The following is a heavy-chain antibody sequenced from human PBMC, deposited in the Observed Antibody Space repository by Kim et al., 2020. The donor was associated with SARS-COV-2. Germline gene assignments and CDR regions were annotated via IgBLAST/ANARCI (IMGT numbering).Heavy chain of an antibody. CDR1: GGSISSGGYY. CDR3: ARATPRPSIVGATGVGRSAYFQH. CDR2: IYYSGST. V-gene: IGHV4-31*03. Sequence: SETLSLTCTVSGGSISSGGYYWSWIRQHPGKGLEWIGYIYYSGSTYYNPSLKSRVTISVDTSKNQFSLKLSSVTAADTAVYYCARATPRPSIVGATGVGRSAYFQHWGQGTLVTASS. J-gene: IGHJ1*01. D-gene: IGHD1-26*01.